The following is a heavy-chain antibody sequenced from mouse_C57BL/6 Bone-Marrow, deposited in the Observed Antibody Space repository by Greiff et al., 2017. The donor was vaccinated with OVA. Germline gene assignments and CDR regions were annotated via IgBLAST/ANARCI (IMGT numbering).Heavy chain of an antibody. J-gene: IGHJ2*01. CDR3: ARHLRR. CDR2: IYPSDSET. V-gene: IGHV1-61*01. CDR1: GYTFTSYW. Sequence: QVHVKQPGAELVRPGSSVKLSCKASGYTFTSYWMDWVKQRPGQGLEWIGNIYPSDSETHYNQKFKDKATLTVDKSSSTAYMQLSSLTSEDSAVYYCARHLRRWGQGTTLTVSS.